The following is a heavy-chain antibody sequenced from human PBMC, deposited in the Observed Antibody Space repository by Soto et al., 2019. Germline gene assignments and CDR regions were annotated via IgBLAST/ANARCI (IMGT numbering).Heavy chain of an antibody. D-gene: IGHD1-26*01. V-gene: IGHV4-28*01. J-gene: IGHJ4*02. CDR1: GYAISSSNW. CDR2: IYYSWTT. Sequence: QVQLQESGPGLVKPSDTLSLTCAVSGYAISSSNWWGWIRQPPGKGLEWIGYIYYSWTTYYNPSLKSRVTMSVDTSKNQFSLKLTSVTAVDTAVYYCARREIQGPIDYWGQGTLVTVSS. CDR3: ARREIQGPIDY.